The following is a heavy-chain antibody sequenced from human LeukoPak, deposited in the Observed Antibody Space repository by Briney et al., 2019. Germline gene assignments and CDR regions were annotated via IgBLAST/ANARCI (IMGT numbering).Heavy chain of an antibody. Sequence: GGSLRLSCAASGFTFDDYAMHWVRQAPGKGLAWVSLISGDGGNTYYADSVKGRFTISRDNTKNSLYLHMNSLRTEDTAFYFCTKDIERWENSPHFYNWGQGTLVTVSS. D-gene: IGHD1-26*01. CDR1: GFTFDDYA. CDR3: TKDIERWENSPHFYN. CDR2: ISGDGGNT. V-gene: IGHV3-43*02. J-gene: IGHJ4*02.